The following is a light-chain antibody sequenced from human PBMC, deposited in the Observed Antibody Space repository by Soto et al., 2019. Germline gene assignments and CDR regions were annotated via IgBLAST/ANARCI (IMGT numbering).Light chain of an antibody. CDR3: QQYSRFPLT. CDR2: DAS. J-gene: IGKJ4*01. Sequence: DIQVTQSPPTLSASVGDRVTITCRASQTISTWMAWYQQKPGKAPKLLVYDASTLQSGVASRFRGSGSGTDFTLTISSLQADDFATYYCQQYSRFPLTFGGGTKVDIK. V-gene: IGKV1-5*01. CDR1: QTISTW.